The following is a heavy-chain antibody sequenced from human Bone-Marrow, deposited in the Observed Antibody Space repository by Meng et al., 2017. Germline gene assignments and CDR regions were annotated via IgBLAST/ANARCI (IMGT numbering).Heavy chain of an antibody. D-gene: IGHD1-26*01. Sequence: GQLQGWGRCLVQSSAPASPSCGVCGGFSSNYWWSWSRPPAGKVLELIESNHTSSTNNYPPPLKSRIITAVDTSKNQSSLMLSSVAAATAAVYYCARAEEGGRAWFDYWGQGTLVTVSS. CDR3: ARAEEGGRAWFDY. J-gene: IGHJ4*02. V-gene: IGHV4-4*07. CDR1: GGFSSNYW. CDR2: NHTSSTN.